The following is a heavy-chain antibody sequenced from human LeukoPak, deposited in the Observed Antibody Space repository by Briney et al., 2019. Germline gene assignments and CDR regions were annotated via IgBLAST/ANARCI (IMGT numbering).Heavy chain of an antibody. D-gene: IGHD6-13*01. CDR1: GFTFSSYW. J-gene: IGHJ4*02. V-gene: IGHV3-74*01. CDR2: INSDGSST. CDR3: ARGQQLGGQ. Sequence: PGRSLRLSCAASGFTFSSYWMHWVRHAPGKGLVWVSRINSDGSSTIYADSVKGRFTISRDNAKNTLYLQMNSLRAEDTAVYYCARGQQLGGQWGQGTLVTVSS.